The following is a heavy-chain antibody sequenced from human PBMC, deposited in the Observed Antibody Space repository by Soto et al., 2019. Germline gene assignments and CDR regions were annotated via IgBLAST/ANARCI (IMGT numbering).Heavy chain of an antibody. CDR2: MNPHSGNT. CDR3: ARGNGDYVSGAFDT. Sequence: QVQLVQSGAEVKKPGASVKVSCKASGYTFTSYDINWVRQATGQGLEWMGWMNPHSGNTGHAQRFQGRVTMTRNTSISTAERELSSLRSGDTAVYYCARGNGDYVSGAFDTSGQGTMVTVSS. V-gene: IGHV1-8*01. J-gene: IGHJ3*02. D-gene: IGHD4-17*01. CDR1: GYTFTSYD.